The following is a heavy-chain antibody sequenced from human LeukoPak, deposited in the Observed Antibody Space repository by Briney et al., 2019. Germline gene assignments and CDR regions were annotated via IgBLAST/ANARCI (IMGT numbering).Heavy chain of an antibody. Sequence: SETLSLTCTVSGASVSSASYWSWIRQPPGKGVEWIAHIYNGVNTNYNPSLKSRVTISVVTSKNQFSLRLNSVTAADTAVYYCARSRAFNSGAFDPWGQGSLVTVSS. CDR1: GASVSSASY. CDR2: IYNGVNT. V-gene: IGHV4-61*01. CDR3: ARSRAFNSGAFDP. D-gene: IGHD1-26*01. J-gene: IGHJ5*02.